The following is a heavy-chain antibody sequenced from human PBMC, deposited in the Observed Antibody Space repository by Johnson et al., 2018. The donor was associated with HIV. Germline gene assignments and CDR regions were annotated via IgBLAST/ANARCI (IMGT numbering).Heavy chain of an antibody. CDR1: GFTLSTYW. CDR2: IKQDGSEK. V-gene: IGHV3-7*01. D-gene: IGHD1-26*01. Sequence: VQLVESGGGLVQPGGSLRLSCSASGFTLSTYWMSWVRQAPGKGLEWVVNIKQDGSEKYCVDSVKGRFTISRDNAKNSLYLQMDSLRIEDTAVYYCAVLTAGGLRVGNFDIWGQGTMVTVSS. CDR3: AVLTAGGLRVGNFDI. J-gene: IGHJ3*02.